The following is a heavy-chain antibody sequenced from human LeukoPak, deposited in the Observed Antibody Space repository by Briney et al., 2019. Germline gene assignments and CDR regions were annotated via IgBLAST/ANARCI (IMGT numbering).Heavy chain of an antibody. CDR3: AGASSSITIFGVVINEKYNWFDP. V-gene: IGHV3-23*01. CDR1: GFTFSSYA. D-gene: IGHD3-3*01. Sequence: PGGSLRLSCAASGFTFSSYAMSWVRQAPGKGLEWVSAISGSGGSTYYADSVKGRFTISRDNSKNTLYLQINSLRAEDTAVYYCAGASSSITIFGVVINEKYNWFDPWGQGTLVTVSS. J-gene: IGHJ5*02. CDR2: ISGSGGST.